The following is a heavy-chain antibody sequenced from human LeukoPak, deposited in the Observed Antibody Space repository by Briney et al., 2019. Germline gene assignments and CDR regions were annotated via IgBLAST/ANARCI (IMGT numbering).Heavy chain of an antibody. CDR3: ARGLRFHIGSGNWFDL. V-gene: IGHV4-34*01. CDR2: INQSGRT. J-gene: IGHJ5*02. Sequence: SETLSLTCAVYGGSFSGYFWSWIRQPPGKGLEWIGEINQSGRTYYNPSLKSRVTISVDTSTNHFSLILSSVTAADTAVYYCARGLRFHIGSGNWFDLWGQGTLVTVSS. CDR1: GGSFSGYF. D-gene: IGHD3-10*01.